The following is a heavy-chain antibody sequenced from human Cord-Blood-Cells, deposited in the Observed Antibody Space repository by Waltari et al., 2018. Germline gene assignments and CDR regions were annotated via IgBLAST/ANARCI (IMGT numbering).Heavy chain of an antibody. CDR1: GGSISSHY. CDR3: ARVLGFYSGSYYFDY. D-gene: IGHD1-26*01. J-gene: IGHJ4*02. V-gene: IGHV4-59*11. Sequence: QVQLQESGPGLVKPSETLSLTCTVSGGSISSHYWSWIRQPPGKGLEWIWYIYYSGRTTDNPPLTSRATISVDTSKTQFSLKLSSVTAADTAVYYCARVLGFYSGSYYFDYWGQGTLVTVSS. CDR2: IYYSGRT.